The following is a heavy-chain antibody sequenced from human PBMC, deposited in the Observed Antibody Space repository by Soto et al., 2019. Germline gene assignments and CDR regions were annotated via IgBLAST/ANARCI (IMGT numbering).Heavy chain of an antibody. CDR1: GFTFSSHP. D-gene: IGHD3-10*01. CDR3: AKPILWFGEFGAFDI. CDR2: ISGSGGST. Sequence: GGPLRLSCAASGFTFSSHPMSWLRQTPAKGLEWVSAISGSGGSTYYADSVKGRFTISRDNSKNTLYLQMNSLRAEDTAVYYCAKPILWFGEFGAFDIWGQGTMVTVSS. V-gene: IGHV3-23*01. J-gene: IGHJ3*02.